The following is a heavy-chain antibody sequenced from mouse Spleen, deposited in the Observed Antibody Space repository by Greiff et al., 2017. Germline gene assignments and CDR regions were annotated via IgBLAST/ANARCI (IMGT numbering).Heavy chain of an antibody. Sequence: EVKVVESGGGLVKPGGSLKLSCTASGFTFNDYGMAWVRQAPGKGPAWVSFISNLAYDIYYVDTVTGRFTISRENAKNTLYLEMSSLRSEDTAMYYCARLYGYYAMDYWGQGTSVTVSS. CDR3: ARLYGYYAMDY. CDR2: ISNLAYDI. CDR1: GFTFNDYG. J-gene: IGHJ4*01. D-gene: IGHD1-1*01. V-gene: IGHV5-15*01.